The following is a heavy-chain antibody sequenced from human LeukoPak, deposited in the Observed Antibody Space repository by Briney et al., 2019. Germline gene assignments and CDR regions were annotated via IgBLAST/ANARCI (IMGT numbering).Heavy chain of an antibody. CDR3: ARDHHHRLWDDYYYYMDV. D-gene: IGHD3-16*02. J-gene: IGHJ6*03. Sequence: QPGGSLRLSCAASGFTFSNNWMSWVRQAPGKGLEWVANIKQDGSDKYYVDSVKGRFTISRDNAKNSLYLQMNSLRAEDTAVYYCARDHHHRLWDDYYYYMDVWGKGTTVTISS. CDR2: IKQDGSDK. V-gene: IGHV3-7*01. CDR1: GFTFSNNW.